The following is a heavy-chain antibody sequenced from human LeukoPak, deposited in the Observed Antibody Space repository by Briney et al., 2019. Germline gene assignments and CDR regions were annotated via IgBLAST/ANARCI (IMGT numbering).Heavy chain of an antibody. D-gene: IGHD3-22*01. Sequence: SETLSLTCTVSGGSISSYYWSWIRQPPGKGLEWIGYIYYSGSTNYNPSLKSRGTISVDTSKNQFSLKLSSVTAADTAVYYCARNDYYDSSGYYPFDYWGQGTLVTVSS. J-gene: IGHJ4*02. CDR1: GGSISSYY. CDR3: ARNDYYDSSGYYPFDY. CDR2: IYYSGST. V-gene: IGHV4-59*08.